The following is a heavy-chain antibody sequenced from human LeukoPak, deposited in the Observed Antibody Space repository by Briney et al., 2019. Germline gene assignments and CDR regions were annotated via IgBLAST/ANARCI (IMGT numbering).Heavy chain of an antibody. CDR1: GGSISSSSYY. J-gene: IGHJ4*02. Sequence: ASETLSLTRTVSGGSISSSSYYWGWIRQPPGKGLEWIGSIYYSGSTYYNPSLKSRVTISVDTSKNQFSLKLSSVTAADTAVYYCARWNGDFDYWGQGTLVTVSS. CDR3: ARWNGDFDY. D-gene: IGHD1-1*01. V-gene: IGHV4-39*01. CDR2: IYYSGST.